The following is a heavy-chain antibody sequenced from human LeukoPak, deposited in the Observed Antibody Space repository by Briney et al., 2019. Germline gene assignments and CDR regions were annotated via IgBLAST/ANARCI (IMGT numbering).Heavy chain of an antibody. Sequence: SETLSLTCAVYGGSFSGYYWNWIRQPPGKGLEWIGEINHSGSTNYNPSLKSRVTISVDTSKNQFSLKLSSVTAADTAVYYCARETDYWGQGTLVTVSS. CDR1: GGSFSGYY. J-gene: IGHJ4*02. V-gene: IGHV4-34*01. CDR3: ARETDY. CDR2: INHSGST.